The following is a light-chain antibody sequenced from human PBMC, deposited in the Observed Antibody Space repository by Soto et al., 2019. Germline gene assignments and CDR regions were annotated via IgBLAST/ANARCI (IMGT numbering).Light chain of an antibody. J-gene: IGLJ3*02. CDR1: SGHSSYA. CDR3: QTWGTGIWV. V-gene: IGLV4-69*01. Sequence: QLVLTQSPSASASLGASVKLTCTLSSGHSSYAIAWHQQHPEKGPRYLMNLNSDGSHNKGDGIPDRFSGSSSGAERYLIISSLQSEDEADYYCQTWGTGIWVFGGGTKLTVL. CDR2: LNSDGSH.